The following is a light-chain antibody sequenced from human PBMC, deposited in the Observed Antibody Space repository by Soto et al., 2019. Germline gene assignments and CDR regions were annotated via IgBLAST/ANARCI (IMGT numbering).Light chain of an antibody. CDR2: DAS. J-gene: IGKJ1*01. CDR3: QEYNSYSGT. Sequence: DIQLTQSPSXLSASVGDRVTITCRASQSLGIWLAWHQQKPGKAPKLLIYDASTLKSGVPSRFSGSGSGTKFTLTLSSLQPDDFATYYCQEYNSYSGTFGQGTKVDIK. V-gene: IGKV1-5*01. CDR1: QSLGIW.